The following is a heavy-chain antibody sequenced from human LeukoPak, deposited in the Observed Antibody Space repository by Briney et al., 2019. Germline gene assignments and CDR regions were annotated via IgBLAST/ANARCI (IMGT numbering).Heavy chain of an antibody. CDR2: IKSKTDGGTT. J-gene: IGHJ4*02. CDR3: TTYIASGGFDY. CDR1: GFTFSNAW. D-gene: IGHD6-13*01. V-gene: IGHV3-15*01. Sequence: LGGSLRLFCAASGFTFSNAWMSWVRQAPGKGLEWVGRIKSKTDGGTTDYAAPVKGRFTISRDDSKNTLYLQMNSLKTEDTAVYYCTTYIASGGFDYWGQGTLVTVSS.